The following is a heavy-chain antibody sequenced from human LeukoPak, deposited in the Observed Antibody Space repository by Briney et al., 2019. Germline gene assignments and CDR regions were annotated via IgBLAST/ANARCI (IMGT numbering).Heavy chain of an antibody. CDR1: GFTFSSYS. Sequence: GSLRLSCAASGFTFSSYSMNWVRQAPGKGLEWVSYISSSSSTIYYADSGKGRFTISRDNAKNSLYLQMNSLRAEDTAVYYCARDPSPSRMTTVTDEDYWSQGTLVTVSS. J-gene: IGHJ4*02. V-gene: IGHV3-48*04. CDR2: ISSSSSTI. CDR3: ARDPSPSRMTTVTDEDY. D-gene: IGHD4-17*01.